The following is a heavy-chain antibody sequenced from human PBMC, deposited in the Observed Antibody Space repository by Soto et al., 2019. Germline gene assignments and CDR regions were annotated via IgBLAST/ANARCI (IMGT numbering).Heavy chain of an antibody. CDR3: ARDHLHSSGFNWFDP. CDR2: TYYSGST. J-gene: IGHJ5*02. V-gene: IGHV4-30-4*01. Sequence: SETLSLTCTVSGGSISSGDYYWSWIRQPPGKGLEWIGYTYYSGSTYYNPSLKSRVTISVDTSKNQFSLKLSSVTAADTAVYYCARDHLHSSGFNWFDPWGQGTLVTVS. D-gene: IGHD3-22*01. CDR1: GGSISSGDYY.